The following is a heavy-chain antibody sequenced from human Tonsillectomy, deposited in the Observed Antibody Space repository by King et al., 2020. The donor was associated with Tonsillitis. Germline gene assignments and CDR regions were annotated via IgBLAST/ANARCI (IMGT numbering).Heavy chain of an antibody. CDR2: IWYDGSNK. D-gene: IGHD1-26*01. CDR3: ARRYSFGGIYPEYFLDL. V-gene: IGHV3-33*08. Sequence: VQLVESGGGVVQPGRSLRLSCAASGFTFRSYGMHWVRQAPGKGLEWVGVIWYDGSNKYYADSVKGRFTISRDNSKNTLYLQMNSLRAEETVVYYCARRYSFGGIYPEYFLDLRGQGTLVPVPS. CDR1: GFTFRSYG. J-gene: IGHJ5*02.